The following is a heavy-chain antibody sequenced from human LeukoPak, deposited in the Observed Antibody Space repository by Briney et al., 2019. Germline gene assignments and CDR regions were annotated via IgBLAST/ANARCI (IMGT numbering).Heavy chain of an antibody. CDR2: ISWNSGSI. Sequence: GGSLRLSCAASGFTFDDYAMHWVRQAPGKGLEWVSGISWNSGSIGYADSVKGRFTISRDNSKNTLYLQMNSLRAEDTAVYYCAKEASVPAATIDYWGQGTLVTVSS. D-gene: IGHD2-2*01. J-gene: IGHJ4*02. CDR3: AKEASVPAATIDY. CDR1: GFTFDDYA. V-gene: IGHV3-9*01.